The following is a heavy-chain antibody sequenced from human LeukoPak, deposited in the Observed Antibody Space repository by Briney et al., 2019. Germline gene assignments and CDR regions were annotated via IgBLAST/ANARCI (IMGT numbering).Heavy chain of an antibody. Sequence: NPSQTLSLTCSVSGVSVSDGRYYRTWIRQHPGKGLEWIGYKYYSGSAKYNPSLKSRLTISIDTSKNQFSLQLSSVTAADTATYYCATPYCSSLSCLDVFNMWGQGTRVTVSS. CDR3: ATPYCSSLSCLDVFNM. D-gene: IGHD2-2*01. J-gene: IGHJ3*02. CDR1: GVSVSDGRYY. V-gene: IGHV4-31*03. CDR2: KYYSGSA.